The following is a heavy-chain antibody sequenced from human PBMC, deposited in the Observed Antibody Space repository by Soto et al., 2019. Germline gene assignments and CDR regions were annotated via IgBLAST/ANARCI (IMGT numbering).Heavy chain of an antibody. CDR3: ARALTRGPTARISIAAAGTRGFDY. CDR1: GGSFSGYY. V-gene: IGHV4-34*01. D-gene: IGHD6-13*01. CDR2: INHSGST. J-gene: IGHJ4*02. Sequence: SETLSLTCAVYGGSFSGYYWSWIRQPPGKGLEWIGEINHSGSTNYNPSLKSRVTISVDTSKNQFSLKLSSVTAADTAVYYCARALTRGPTARISIAAAGTRGFDYWGQGTLVTVSS.